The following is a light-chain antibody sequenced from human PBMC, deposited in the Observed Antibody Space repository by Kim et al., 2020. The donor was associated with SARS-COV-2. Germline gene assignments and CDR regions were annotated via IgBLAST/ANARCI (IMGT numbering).Light chain of an antibody. CDR1: QDINNY. CDR2: DVS. V-gene: IGKV1-33*01. Sequence: SASVGDRVTITCQASQDINNYLNWYQQKPGKAPKLLIYDVSKVETGVPSRFSGSGSVTHFTLTISSLQAEDIATYYCQQYAIVPVSFGGGTKVDIK. J-gene: IGKJ4*01. CDR3: QQYAIVPVS.